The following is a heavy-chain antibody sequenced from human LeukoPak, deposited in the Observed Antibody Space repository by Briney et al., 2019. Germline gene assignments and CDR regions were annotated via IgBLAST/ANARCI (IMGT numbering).Heavy chain of an antibody. V-gene: IGHV3-38-3*01. J-gene: IGHJ5*02. CDR1: GFTVSSNE. CDR3: AKVPGIAAAGTWFDP. D-gene: IGHD6-13*01. Sequence: PGGSLRLSCAASGFTVSSNEMSWVRQAPGKGLEWVSSISGGSTYYADSVKGRFTISRDNSKNTLYLQMNSLRAEDTAVYYCAKVPGIAAAGTWFDPWGQGTLVTVSS. CDR2: ISGGST.